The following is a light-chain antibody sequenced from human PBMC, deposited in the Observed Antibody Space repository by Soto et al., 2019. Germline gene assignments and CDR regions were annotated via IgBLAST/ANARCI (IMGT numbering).Light chain of an antibody. CDR2: GAS. CDR3: QQFNAYPLN. J-gene: IGKJ4*01. Sequence: DIPLTQSPSFLSASVGERVTIACRASQGISDYLAWYQQKSVKAPKLLIYGASTLQSGDPSRFSGSASGTEFTLAISSLQPEDVATYFCQQFNAYPLNFGGGTKLEIK. V-gene: IGKV1-9*01. CDR1: QGISDY.